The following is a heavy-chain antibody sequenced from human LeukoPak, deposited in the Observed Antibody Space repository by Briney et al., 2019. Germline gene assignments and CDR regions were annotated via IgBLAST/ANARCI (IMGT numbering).Heavy chain of an antibody. V-gene: IGHV1-18*01. D-gene: IGHD3-22*01. J-gene: IGHJ3*02. CDR1: GYTFTSYG. Sequence: ASVKVSCKASGYTFTSYGISWVRQAPGQGLEWMGWISAYNGNTNYAQKLQGRVTMTTDTSTSTAYMELRSLRSDDTAVYYCAIFREYYYDSSGYGFGAFDIWGQGTMVTVSS. CDR2: ISAYNGNT. CDR3: AIFREYYYDSSGYGFGAFDI.